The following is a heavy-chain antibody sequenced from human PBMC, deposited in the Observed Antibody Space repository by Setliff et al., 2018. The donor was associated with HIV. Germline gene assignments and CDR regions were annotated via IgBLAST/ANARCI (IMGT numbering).Heavy chain of an antibody. J-gene: IGHJ4*02. V-gene: IGHV1-3*04. CDR3: ARGPGEFLAY. CDR1: GYTFTDYA. Sequence: ASVKVSCKASGYTFTDYAIHWVRQAPGQRLEWVGWINTDNGNTKYSQNFQGRVTVTRDTSASTAYMELSSLRSEDTAVYYCARGPGEFLAYWGQGTLVTVSS. CDR2: INTDNGNT. D-gene: IGHD3-10*01.